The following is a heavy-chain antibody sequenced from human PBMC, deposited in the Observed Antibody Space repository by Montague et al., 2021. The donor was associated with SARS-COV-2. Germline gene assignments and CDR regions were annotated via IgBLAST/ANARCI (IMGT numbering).Heavy chain of an antibody. CDR1: GFSISSGYY. D-gene: IGHD3-3*01. CDR2: RYQNGAT. CDR3: ARSGVGIFDFSYFDS. J-gene: IGHJ4*02. V-gene: IGHV4-38-2*02. Sequence: SETLSLTCSVSGFSISSGYYWGWIRQTPGKGLEWIGSRYQNGATYYRPSLKRPVTILLDTSKNQFSLSLTSVTAADTAVCYCARSGVGIFDFSYFDSWGQGSLVIVSS.